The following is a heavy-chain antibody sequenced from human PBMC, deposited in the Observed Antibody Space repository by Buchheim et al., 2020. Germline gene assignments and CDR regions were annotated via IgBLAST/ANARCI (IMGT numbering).Heavy chain of an antibody. D-gene: IGHD3-16*01. J-gene: IGHJ4*02. CDR3: ARIWGIVY. CDR2: IKQDGSKE. V-gene: IGHV3-7*01. CDR1: GFTFSSYW. Sequence: EVQLVESGGGLVQPGGSLRISCVVPGFTFSSYWMSWVRQAPGKGLEWVATIKQDGSKENYVDSVKGRFTNSRDNAKNSLYLQMNSLRAEDTAVYYCARIWGIVYWGQGTL.